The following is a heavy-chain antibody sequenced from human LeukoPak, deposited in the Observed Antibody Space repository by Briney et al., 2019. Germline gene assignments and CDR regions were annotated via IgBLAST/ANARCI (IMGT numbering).Heavy chain of an antibody. CDR2: ISGSSSTI. D-gene: IGHD3-22*01. CDR3: ARGSTYYDSSGQVPFDY. CDR1: GFTVSSNY. Sequence: PGGSLRLSCAASGFTVSSNYMSWVRQAPGKGLEWGSYISGSSSTIYYADSVKGRFTISRDNGKNTLYLQMNSLRAEDTAVYYCARGSTYYDSSGQVPFDYWGQGTLVTVSS. V-gene: IGHV3-48*01. J-gene: IGHJ4*02.